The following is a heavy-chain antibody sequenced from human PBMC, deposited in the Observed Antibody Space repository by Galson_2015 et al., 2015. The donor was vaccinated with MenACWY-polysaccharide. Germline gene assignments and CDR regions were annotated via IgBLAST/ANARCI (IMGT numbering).Heavy chain of an antibody. V-gene: IGHV3-74*01. J-gene: IGHJ5*02. D-gene: IGHD2-15*01. CDR2: INADASAT. CDR3: AKAGAKYCSGSSCNFNWFDP. Sequence: SLRLSCAASGFSFSTYWMHWVCHAPGAGLGWVSRINADASATAYADSARRRFPISRYNGKNTLYLEMNSPRAEDTAVYYCAKAGAKYCSGSSCNFNWFDPWGQGTLVTVSS. CDR1: GFSFSTYW.